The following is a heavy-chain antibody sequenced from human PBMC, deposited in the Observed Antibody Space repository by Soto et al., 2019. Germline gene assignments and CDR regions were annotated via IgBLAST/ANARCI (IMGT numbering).Heavy chain of an antibody. D-gene: IGHD1-26*01. CDR3: AREGYEVGATAEAYYFDY. Sequence: ASVKVSCKASGGTFSSYEISWVRQAPGQGLEWMGGIIPIFGTANYAQKFQGRVTITADESTSTAYMEPSSLRSEDTAVYYCAREGYEVGATAEAYYFDYWGQGTPVTVSS. V-gene: IGHV1-69*13. CDR2: IIPIFGTA. J-gene: IGHJ4*02. CDR1: GGTFSSYE.